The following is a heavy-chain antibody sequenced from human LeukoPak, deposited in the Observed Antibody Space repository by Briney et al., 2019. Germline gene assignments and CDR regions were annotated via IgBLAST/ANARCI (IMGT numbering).Heavy chain of an antibody. D-gene: IGHD1-26*01. CDR3: ASIVGATDYYMDV. J-gene: IGHJ6*03. Sequence: ASVKVSCKASGYAFTGYYMHWVRQAPGQGLEWMGRINPNSGGTNYAQKFQGRVTMTRDTSISTAYMELSRLRSDDTAVYYCASIVGATDYYMDVWGKGTTVTVSS. CDR1: GYAFTGYY. CDR2: INPNSGGT. V-gene: IGHV1-2*06.